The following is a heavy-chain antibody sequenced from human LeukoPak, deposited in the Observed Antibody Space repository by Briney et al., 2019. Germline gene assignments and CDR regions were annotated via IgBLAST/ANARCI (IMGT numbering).Heavy chain of an antibody. CDR3: AKDAQLGEQQLGRAIDY. D-gene: IGHD6-13*01. V-gene: IGHV3-66*02. J-gene: IGHJ4*02. CDR2: IYSGGST. Sequence: GGSLRLSCAASGFTFSSYAMSWVRQAPGKGLEWVSVIYSGGSTYYADSVKGRFTISRDNSKNTLYLQMNSLRAEDTAVYYCAKDAQLGEQQLGRAIDYWGQGTLVTVSS. CDR1: GFTFSSYA.